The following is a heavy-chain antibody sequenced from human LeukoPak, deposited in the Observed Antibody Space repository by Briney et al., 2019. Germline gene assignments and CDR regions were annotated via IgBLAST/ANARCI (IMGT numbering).Heavy chain of an antibody. V-gene: IGHV4-39*07. CDR2: IYYSGST. J-gene: IGHJ4*02. CDR3: ARGDHDYGDY. Sequence: SETLPLTCTVSGGSISSSSYYWGWIRQPPGKGLEWIGSIYYSGSTYYNPSLKSRVTISVDTSKNQFSLKLSSVTAADTAVYYCARGDHDYGDYWGQGTLVTVSS. CDR1: GGSISSSSYY.